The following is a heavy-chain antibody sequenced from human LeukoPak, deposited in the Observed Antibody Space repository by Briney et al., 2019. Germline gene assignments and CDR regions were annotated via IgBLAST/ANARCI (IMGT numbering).Heavy chain of an antibody. CDR3: ARGYSSSYRNDY. D-gene: IGHD6-19*01. Sequence: ASVKVSCKASGHTFTNYCMHWVRQAPGQGLEWMGVINPSGDSTRYEQKFQDRVTMTRETSTRTVYMELSSLRSEDTAVYYCARGYSSSYRNDYWGQGTLVTVSS. CDR2: INPSGDST. V-gene: IGHV1-46*01. J-gene: IGHJ4*02. CDR1: GHTFTNYC.